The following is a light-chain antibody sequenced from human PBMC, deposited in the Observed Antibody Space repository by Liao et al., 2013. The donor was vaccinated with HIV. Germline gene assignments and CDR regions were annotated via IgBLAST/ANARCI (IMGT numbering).Light chain of an antibody. CDR1: KLGDHY. CDR2: EDT. Sequence: SYELTQPPSVSVSPGQTVSVTCSGDKLGDHYVSWYQQRPGQSPTLVIYEDTKRPSGIPERFSGSNSGNTATLTISGTQAMDEADYYCQAWDSSTAEDVFGTGTKVTV. V-gene: IGLV3-1*01. J-gene: IGLJ1*01. CDR3: QAWDSSTAEDV.